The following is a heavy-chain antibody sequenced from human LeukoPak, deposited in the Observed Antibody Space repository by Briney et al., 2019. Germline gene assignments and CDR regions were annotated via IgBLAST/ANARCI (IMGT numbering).Heavy chain of an antibody. CDR1: GLTFSSYG. D-gene: IGHD2-15*01. Sequence: PGGSLRLSFAASGLTFSSYGMRWVRQAPGKGLEWVAFIRYDGSNKYYADSVKGRFTISRDKSKYTLYLQMNSLRGEDTAVYYCAKAACGGSCYSHYSYYIDVWGKGTTVTVSS. V-gene: IGHV3-30*02. J-gene: IGHJ6*03. CDR2: IRYDGSNK. CDR3: AKAACGGSCYSHYSYYIDV.